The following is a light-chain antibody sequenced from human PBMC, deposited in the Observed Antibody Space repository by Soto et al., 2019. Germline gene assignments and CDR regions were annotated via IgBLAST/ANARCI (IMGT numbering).Light chain of an antibody. CDR1: QSISNW. V-gene: IGKV1-5*03. CDR3: QQYGSYPFT. J-gene: IGKJ3*01. CDR2: MAS. Sequence: DIQMTKSPSTLSASVGDRVTITCRASQSISNWLAWNQQKPGKAPKLLVYMASTLEGGVPSRFSGSASGTEFTLTISSLQPDDFATYFCQQYGSYPFTFGPGTKVDIK.